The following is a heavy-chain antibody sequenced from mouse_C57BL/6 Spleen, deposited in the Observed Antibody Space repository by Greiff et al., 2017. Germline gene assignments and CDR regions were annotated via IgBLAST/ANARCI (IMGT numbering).Heavy chain of an antibody. Sequence: DVQLVESGGGLVKPGGSLKLSCAASGFTFSDYGMHWVRQAPEKGLEWVAYISSGSSTIYYADTVKGRFTISRDNAKNILFLQMTSLRSEDAAMYYCARKFRAYWGQGTLVTVSA. CDR2: ISSGSSTI. J-gene: IGHJ3*01. CDR3: ARKFRAY. V-gene: IGHV5-17*01. CDR1: GFTFSDYG.